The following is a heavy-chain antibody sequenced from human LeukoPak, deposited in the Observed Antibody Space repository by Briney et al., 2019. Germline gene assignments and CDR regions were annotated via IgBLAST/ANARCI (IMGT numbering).Heavy chain of an antibody. J-gene: IGHJ3*02. V-gene: IGHV3-11*04. D-gene: IGHD5-18*01. Sequence: GGSLRLSCAASGFTFSDYYMSWIRRAPGKGLEWVSYISSSGNTIYYADSVKGRFTISRDNAKNSLYLQMNSLRAEDTAVYYCARYTAMGAFDIWGQGTMVTVSS. CDR1: GFTFSDYY. CDR2: ISSSGNTI. CDR3: ARYTAMGAFDI.